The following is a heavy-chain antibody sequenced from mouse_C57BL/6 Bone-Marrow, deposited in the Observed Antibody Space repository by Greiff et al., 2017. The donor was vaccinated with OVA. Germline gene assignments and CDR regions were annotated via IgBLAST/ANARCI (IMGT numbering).Heavy chain of an antibody. D-gene: IGHD1-1*01. CDR3: ARIVATVPYAMDY. Sequence: QVQLQQSGAELVRPGTSVKVSCKASGYAFTNYLIEWVKQRPGQGLECIGVINPGSGGTNYNEKFKGKATLTADKSSSTAYMQLSSLTSEDSAVYFCARIVATVPYAMDYWGQGTSVTVSS. V-gene: IGHV1-54*01. CDR1: GYAFTNYL. J-gene: IGHJ4*01. CDR2: INPGSGGT.